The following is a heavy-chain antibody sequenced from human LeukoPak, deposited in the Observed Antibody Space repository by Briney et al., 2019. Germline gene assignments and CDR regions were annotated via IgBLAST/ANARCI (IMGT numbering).Heavy chain of an antibody. CDR3: ARQTYYYDSSGSHAFDY. J-gene: IGHJ4*02. CDR2: IHYSGST. Sequence: PSETLSLTCTVSGGSISSYYWSWIRQPPGKGLEWIGYIHYSGSTNYNPSLKSRVTVSVDTSKNQFSLKLSSVTAADTAVYYCARQTYYYDSSGSHAFDYWGQGTLVTVSS. V-gene: IGHV4-59*01. CDR1: GGSISSYY. D-gene: IGHD3-22*01.